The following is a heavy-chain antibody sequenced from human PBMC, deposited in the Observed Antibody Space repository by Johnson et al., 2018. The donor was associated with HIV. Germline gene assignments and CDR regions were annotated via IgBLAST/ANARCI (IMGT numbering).Heavy chain of an antibody. CDR1: GFTVSSNY. Sequence: QVQLVESGGGLVQPGGSLRLSCAASGFTVSSNYMSWVRQAPGKGLEWVAFIRYGGSNKYYADSVKGRFTISRDNSKNTLYLKMNSLRAEDTAVYYCAKAPPLSTDDYDAFDVWGQGTMVTVSS. D-gene: IGHD2-2*01. V-gene: IGHV3-30*02. CDR2: IRYGGSNK. J-gene: IGHJ3*01. CDR3: AKAPPLSTDDYDAFDV.